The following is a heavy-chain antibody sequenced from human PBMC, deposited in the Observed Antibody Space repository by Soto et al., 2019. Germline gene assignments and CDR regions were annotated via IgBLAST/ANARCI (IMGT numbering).Heavy chain of an antibody. J-gene: IGHJ6*02. V-gene: IGHV4-34*01. CDR3: ARGTPGYCSSTSCCGMDV. CDR1: GGSFSGYY. Sequence: QVQLQQWGAGLLKPSETLSLTCAVYGGSFSGYYWSWIRQPPGKGLEWIGEINHSGSTNYNPSLKSRVTISVETSKNQFSLKLSSVTAADTAVYYCARGTPGYCSSTSCCGMDVWGQGTTVTVSS. D-gene: IGHD2-2*01. CDR2: INHSGST.